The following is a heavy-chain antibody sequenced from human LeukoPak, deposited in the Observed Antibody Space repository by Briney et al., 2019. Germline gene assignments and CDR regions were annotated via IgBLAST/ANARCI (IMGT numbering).Heavy chain of an antibody. CDR1: GFTFSSYW. CDR2: INTHGSST. V-gene: IGHV3-74*01. J-gene: IGHJ4*02. CDR3: ARGTGYSVFDY. D-gene: IGHD3/OR15-3a*01. Sequence: GRSLRLSCEASGFTFSSYWMHWVRQGPGKGLVWVSRINTHGSSTYYADSVEGRFTISRDNAKNTLYLQMNSLRAEDTAMYFCARGTGYSVFDYWGQGTLVTVSS.